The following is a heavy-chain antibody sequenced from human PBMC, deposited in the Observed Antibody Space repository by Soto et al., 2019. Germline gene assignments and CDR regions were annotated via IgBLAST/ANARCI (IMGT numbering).Heavy chain of an antibody. D-gene: IGHD3-10*01. V-gene: IGHV3-9*01. CDR1: GFTFDDYA. CDR3: AKLVSYGSGSYYGTTTSDAFDI. CDR2: ISWNSGSI. J-gene: IGHJ3*02. Sequence: PGGSLRLSCAASGFTFDDYAMHWVRQAPGKGLEWVSGISWNSGSIGYADSVKGRFTISRDNAKNSLYLQMNSLRAEDTALYYCAKLVSYGSGSYYGTTTSDAFDIWGQGTMVTVSS.